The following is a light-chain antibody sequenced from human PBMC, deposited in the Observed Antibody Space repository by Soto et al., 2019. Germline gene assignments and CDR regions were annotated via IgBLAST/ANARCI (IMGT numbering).Light chain of an antibody. CDR3: QQYHSYSPYT. V-gene: IGKV1-5*03. CDR1: QTISSS. J-gene: IGKJ2*01. CDR2: KAS. Sequence: DIQMTQFPPTLSASIGDRVTITCRASQTISSSLAWYQQKPGKAPKLLIYKASTLETGVPSRFSGSASGTEFTLTISSLQPDDFATYYCQQYHSYSPYTFGQGTRLEIK.